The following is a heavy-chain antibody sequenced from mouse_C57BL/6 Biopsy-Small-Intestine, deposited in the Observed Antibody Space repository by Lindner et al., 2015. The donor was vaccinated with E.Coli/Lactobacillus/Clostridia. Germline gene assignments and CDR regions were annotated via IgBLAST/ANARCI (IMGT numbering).Heavy chain of an antibody. V-gene: IGHV2-9-1*01. J-gene: IGHJ4*01. CDR2: IWTGGGT. CDR1: GFSLTSYG. D-gene: IGHD3-3*01. CDR3: ASDLGGAMDY. Sequence: VQLQESGPGLVAPSQSLSITCTVSGFSLTSYGVDWVRQPPGKGLEWLGVIWTGGGTNYNSALKSRLSISKDNSKSQVFLKMNSLQTDDTARYYCASDLGGAMDYWGQGTSVTVSS.